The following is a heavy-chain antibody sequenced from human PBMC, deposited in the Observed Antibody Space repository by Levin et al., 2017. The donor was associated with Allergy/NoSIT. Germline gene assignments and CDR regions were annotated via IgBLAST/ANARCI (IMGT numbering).Heavy chain of an antibody. CDR3: AKDTSGYSYGLFDY. V-gene: IGHV3-23*01. Sequence: GGSLRLSCAASGFTFSSSAMSWVRQAPGKGLEWVSGISARDGSTYYADSVKGRFTISRDNSMNTLYLQMNSLRAEDTAVYYCAKDTSGYSYGLFDYWGQGTLVTVSS. CDR2: ISARDGST. D-gene: IGHD5-18*01. J-gene: IGHJ4*02. CDR1: GFTFSSSA.